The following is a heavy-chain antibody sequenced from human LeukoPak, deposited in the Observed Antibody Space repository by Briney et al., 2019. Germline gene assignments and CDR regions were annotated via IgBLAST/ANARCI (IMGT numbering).Heavy chain of an antibody. Sequence: ASVKVSCKASGGIFSSYAISWVRQAPGQGLEWMGGIIPIFGTANYAQKFQGRVAITADGSTSTAYMELSSLRSEDTAVYYCARQPMPRSTFDYWGQGTLVTVSS. J-gene: IGHJ4*02. CDR2: IIPIFGTA. V-gene: IGHV1-69*13. D-gene: IGHD1-1*01. CDR3: ARQPMPRSTFDY. CDR1: GGIFSSYA.